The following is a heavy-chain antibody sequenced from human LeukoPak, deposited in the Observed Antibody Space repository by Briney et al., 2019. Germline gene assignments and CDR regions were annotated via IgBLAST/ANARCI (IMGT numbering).Heavy chain of an antibody. D-gene: IGHD5-18*01. V-gene: IGHV1-24*01. CDR2: SDPEDGET. J-gene: IGHJ4*02. CDR3: ATALGYSYGFDY. CDR1: GYTLTELS. Sequence: ASVKVSCKVSGYTLTELSMHWVRQAPGKGLEWMGSSDPEDGETIYAQKFQGRVTTTEDTSTDTAYMELSSPRSEDTAVYYCATALGYSYGFDYWGQGTLVTVSS.